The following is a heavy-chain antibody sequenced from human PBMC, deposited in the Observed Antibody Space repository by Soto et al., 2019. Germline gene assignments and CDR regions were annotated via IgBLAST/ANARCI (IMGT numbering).Heavy chain of an antibody. CDR3: ARDRGYCSGGSCYFNWFDP. J-gene: IGHJ5*02. D-gene: IGHD2-15*01. CDR2: IIPIFGTA. CDR1: GGTFSSYA. Sequence: QVQLVQSGAEVKKPGSSVKVSCKASGGTFSSYAISWVRQAPGQGLEWMGGIIPIFGTANYAQKFQGRVTITADESTSTAYMELSSLRSEDTAVYYCARDRGYCSGGSCYFNWFDPWGQGTLVTVSS. V-gene: IGHV1-69*12.